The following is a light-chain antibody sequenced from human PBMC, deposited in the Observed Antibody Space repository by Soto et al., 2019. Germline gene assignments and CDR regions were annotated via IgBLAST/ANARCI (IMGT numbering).Light chain of an antibody. CDR3: QSYDSSLSGPVV. V-gene: IGLV1-40*01. J-gene: IGLJ2*01. Sequence: QPVLTQPPSVSGAPGQRVTISCTGSSSNIGARYDVHWYQQLPGTAPKLLIYGNNNRPSGVPDRFSGSKSGTSASLAITGLQAEDEADYYCQSYDSSLSGPVVFGGGTKLTVL. CDR1: SSNIGARYD. CDR2: GNN.